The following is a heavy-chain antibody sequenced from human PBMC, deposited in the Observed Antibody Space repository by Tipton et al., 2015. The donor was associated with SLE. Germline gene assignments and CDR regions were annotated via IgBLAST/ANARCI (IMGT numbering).Heavy chain of an antibody. Sequence: TLSLTCTVSGGSISSYYWSWIRQPPGKGLEWIGYIYYSGSFNYNTSLTSRVTISVDTSKNQFSLTLGSLTAADTGVYYCVFQSRGATVTATGNYYDYGMDVWGQGTPVTVSS. D-gene: IGHD1-26*01. CDR2: IYYSGSF. J-gene: IGHJ6*02. CDR1: GGSISSYY. V-gene: IGHV4-59*08. CDR3: VFQSRGATVTATGNYYDYGMDV.